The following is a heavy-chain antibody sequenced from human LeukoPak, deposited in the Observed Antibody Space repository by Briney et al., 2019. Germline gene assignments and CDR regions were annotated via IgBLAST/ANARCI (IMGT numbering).Heavy chain of an antibody. Sequence: SETLSLTCTVSGGSISSYYWSWIRQPPGKGLEWIGYIYYSGSTNYNPSLKSRVTISVDTSKNQFSLKLSSVTAADTAVYYCARRESSYGNFDYWGQGTLVTVSS. V-gene: IGHV4-59*01. CDR3: ARRESSYGNFDY. CDR2: IYYSGST. CDR1: GGSISSYY. J-gene: IGHJ4*02. D-gene: IGHD6-13*01.